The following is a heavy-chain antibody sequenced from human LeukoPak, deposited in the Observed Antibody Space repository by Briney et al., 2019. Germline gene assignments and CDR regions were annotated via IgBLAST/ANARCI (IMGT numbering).Heavy chain of an antibody. CDR2: ISWNSGSI. CDR3: AKFTFGESHYYYGMDV. CDR1: GFTFDDYA. Sequence: GGSLRLSCAASGFTFDDYAMHWVRQAPGKGLEWVSGISWNSGSIGYADSVKGRFTISRDNAKNSLYLQMNSLRAEDTALYYCAKFTFGESHYYYGMDVWGQGTTVTVSS. V-gene: IGHV3-9*01. D-gene: IGHD3-10*01. J-gene: IGHJ6*02.